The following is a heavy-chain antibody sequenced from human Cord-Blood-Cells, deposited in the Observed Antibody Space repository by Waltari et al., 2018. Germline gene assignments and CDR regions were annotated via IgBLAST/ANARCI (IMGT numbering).Heavy chain of an antibody. CDR3: ARVTYDFWSGYYEYFQH. CDR2: INHSGST. J-gene: IGHJ1*01. D-gene: IGHD3-3*01. CDR1: GGSFSGYY. V-gene: IGHV4-34*01. Sequence: QVQLQLRGAGLLKPSETLSLTCAVSGGSFSGYYWSWIRQPPGKGLEWIGEINHSGSTNYNPSLKIRVTISVDTSKNQFSLKLSSVTAADTAVYYCARVTYDFWSGYYEYFQHWGQGTLVTVSS.